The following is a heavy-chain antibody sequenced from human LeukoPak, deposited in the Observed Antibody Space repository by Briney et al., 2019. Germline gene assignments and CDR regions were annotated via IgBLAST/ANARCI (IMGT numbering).Heavy chain of an antibody. V-gene: IGHV3-21*01. Sequence: NPGGSLRLSCAASGFTFSSYSMNWVRQAPGKGLEWVSSISSSSSYIYYADSVKGRITISRDNAKNSLYLQMNSLRAEDTAVYYCARSTLTGYYLFDYWGQGTLVTVSS. CDR1: GFTFSSYS. D-gene: IGHD3-9*01. CDR2: ISSSSSYI. CDR3: ARSTLTGYYLFDY. J-gene: IGHJ4*02.